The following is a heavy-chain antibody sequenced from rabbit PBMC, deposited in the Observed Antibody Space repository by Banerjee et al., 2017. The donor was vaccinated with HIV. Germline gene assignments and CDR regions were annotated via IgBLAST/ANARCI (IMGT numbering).Heavy chain of an antibody. CDR2: IDPVFGGA. D-gene: IGHD1-1*01. CDR3: VREAYASVSGVFTGSL. V-gene: IGHV1S47*01. J-gene: IGHJ3*01. CDR1: GFDFSTYG. Sequence: QEQLVESGGGLVQPGGSLKLSCKASGFDFSTYGVSWGRQAPGKGLEWIGYIDPVFGGAYYANWVNGRFSISRENSQNTLYLQLNSLTAADPASYFCVREAYASVSGVFTGSLWGQGTLVPVS.